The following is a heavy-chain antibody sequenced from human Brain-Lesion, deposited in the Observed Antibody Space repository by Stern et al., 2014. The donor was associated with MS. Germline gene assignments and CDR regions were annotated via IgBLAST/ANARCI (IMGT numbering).Heavy chain of an antibody. D-gene: IGHD5-18*01. CDR1: GGSISSGSDY. J-gene: IGHJ4*02. V-gene: IGHV4-61*02. CDR3: ASGYRIFDY. Sequence: VQLVESGPGLVKPSQTLSLTCTVSGGSISSGSDYWSWIRQPVGKGLEGIGRIHPSGRAFYTPSLKSRVTISTDTSMNQFSLELNSATAADTAIYYCASGYRIFDYWGQGILVTVSS. CDR2: IHPSGRA.